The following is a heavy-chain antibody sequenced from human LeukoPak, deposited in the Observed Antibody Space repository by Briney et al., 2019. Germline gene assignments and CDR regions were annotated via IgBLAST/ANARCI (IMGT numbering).Heavy chain of an antibody. V-gene: IGHV4-39*02. J-gene: IGHJ4*02. CDR2: IFYSGNT. CDR3: ARAEDFYCSGGSCYSLDY. D-gene: IGHD2-15*01. Sequence: SETLSLTCTVSGGSISSYYWSWIRQPPGKGLEWIGSIFYSGNTYYNPSLKSRVTISRDTSKNHFSLKLSSVTAADTAVYYCARAEDFYCSGGSCYSLDYWGQGTLVTVSS. CDR1: GGSISSYY.